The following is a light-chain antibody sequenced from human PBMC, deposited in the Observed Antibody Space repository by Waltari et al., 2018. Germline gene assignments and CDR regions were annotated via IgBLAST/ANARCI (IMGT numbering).Light chain of an antibody. CDR1: SGSIASNY. J-gene: IGLJ3*02. CDR3: QSYDSPNHWV. Sequence: NLMLTQPHSVSESPGNTVTISCTRSSGSIASNYVQWYQQRPGSSPSIVIYEDDQRPSAVPDRFYGSIATSSISASLTISGLKTEDEADYYCQSYDSPNHWVFGGGTKLTVL. CDR2: EDD. V-gene: IGLV6-57*01.